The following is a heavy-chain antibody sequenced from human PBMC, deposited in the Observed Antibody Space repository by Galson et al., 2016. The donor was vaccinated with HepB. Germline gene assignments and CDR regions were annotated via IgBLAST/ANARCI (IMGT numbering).Heavy chain of an antibody. CDR1: GFTVSNNY. CDR2: ISFDGNNK. D-gene: IGHD3-10*01. Sequence: SLRLSCATSGFTVSNNYMSWVRQAPGKGLEWVAVISFDGNNKFYGDSVKGRFTISRDASTNTLFLQMDSLRLEDTAAYYCAKAGQFDYFASHWGQGTLVTVSS. V-gene: IGHV3-30*18. CDR3: AKAGQFDYFASH. J-gene: IGHJ4*02.